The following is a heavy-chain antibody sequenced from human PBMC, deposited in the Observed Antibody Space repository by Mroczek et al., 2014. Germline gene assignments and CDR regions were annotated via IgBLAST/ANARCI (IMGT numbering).Heavy chain of an antibody. V-gene: IGHV3-30-3*01. D-gene: IGHD1-26*01. J-gene: IGHJ2*01. CDR1: GFTFSSYA. CDR2: ISYDGSNK. CDR3: ARPLIVGATSHNTDWYFDL. Sequence: QVQLVQSGGGVVQPGRSLRLSCAASGFTFSSYAMHWVRQAPGKGLEWVAVISYDGSNKYYADSVKGRFTISRDNSKNTLYLQMNSLRAEDTAVYYCARPLIVGATSHNTDWYFDLWGLATLVHCLL.